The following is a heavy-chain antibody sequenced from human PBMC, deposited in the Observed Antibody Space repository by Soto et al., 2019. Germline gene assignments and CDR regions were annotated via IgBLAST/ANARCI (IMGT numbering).Heavy chain of an antibody. CDR2: ISGSGGST. CDR1: GFTFSSYA. CDR3: AKGRERGYSYGPIDY. J-gene: IGHJ4*02. D-gene: IGHD5-18*01. V-gene: IGHV3-23*01. Sequence: GGSLRLSCAASGFTFSSYAMSWVRQAPGKGLEWVSAISGSGGSTYYADSVKGRFTISRDNSKNTLYLQMNSLRAEDTAVYYCAKGRERGYSYGPIDYWGQGTLVTVSS.